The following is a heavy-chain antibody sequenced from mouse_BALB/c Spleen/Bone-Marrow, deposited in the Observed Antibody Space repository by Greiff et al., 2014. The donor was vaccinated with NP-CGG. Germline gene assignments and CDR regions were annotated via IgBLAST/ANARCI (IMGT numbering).Heavy chain of an antibody. Sequence: QVQLKESGAELAKPGASVKVSCKASGYTFTNYWMHWVKQRPGQGLEWIGYINPSTGYTEYNQKFKDKATLTADKSSSTAYMQLSSLTSEDSAVYYCARIYYYGRDYWGQGTTLTVSS. V-gene: IGHV1-7*01. D-gene: IGHD1-1*01. CDR1: GYTFTNYW. CDR2: INPSTGYT. J-gene: IGHJ2*01. CDR3: ARIYYYGRDY.